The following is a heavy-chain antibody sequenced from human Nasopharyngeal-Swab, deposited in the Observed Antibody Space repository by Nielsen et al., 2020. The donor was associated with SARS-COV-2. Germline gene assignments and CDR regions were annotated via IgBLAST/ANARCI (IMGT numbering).Heavy chain of an antibody. D-gene: IGHD2-8*01. CDR3: AKRLYGDL. V-gene: IGHV3-23*01. Sequence: GGSLRLSCAASGFTFGHYAVIWVRQAPGKGLEWVSSMTVGAGGTSYADPVKGRFTISVDGSKNILYLQMNSLRAEDTAIYYCAKRLYGDLWGRGTLVTVSS. CDR2: MTVGAGGT. CDR1: GFTFGHYA. J-gene: IGHJ2*01.